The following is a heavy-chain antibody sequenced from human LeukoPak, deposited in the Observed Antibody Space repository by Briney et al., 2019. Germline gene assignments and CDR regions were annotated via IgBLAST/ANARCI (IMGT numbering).Heavy chain of an antibody. V-gene: IGHV3-11*01. CDR1: GLTFSDYY. D-gene: IGHD3-3*01. CDR2: ISSSGSII. J-gene: IGHJ4*02. CDR3: ARNYDLWRGYQYFFDY. Sequence: GGALTLSCAASGLTFSDYYMSWIRQAPGKGLAWVSYISSSGSIIYYAYSVQGRFTISRDNAKNSLYMQMNSLRAEYTAVYYCARNYDLWRGYQYFFDYWGEGSLGTVSS.